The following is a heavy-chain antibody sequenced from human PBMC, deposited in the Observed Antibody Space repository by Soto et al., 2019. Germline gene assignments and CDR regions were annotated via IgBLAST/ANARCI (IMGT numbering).Heavy chain of an antibody. CDR3: ARRSAAWGYFDY. J-gene: IGHJ4*02. Sequence: SETLSLTCTVSGGSISSYYWSWIRQPPGKGLEWIGYIYYSGSTNYNPSLKSRVTISVDTSKNQFSLKLSSVTAADTAVYYCARRSAAWGYFDYWGQGTLVTVSS. V-gene: IGHV4-59*08. CDR1: GGSISSYY. CDR2: IYYSGST. D-gene: IGHD3-16*01.